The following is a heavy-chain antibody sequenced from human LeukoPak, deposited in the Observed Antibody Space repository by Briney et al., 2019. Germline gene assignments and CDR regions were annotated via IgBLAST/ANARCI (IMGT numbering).Heavy chain of an antibody. CDR1: GFTFSSYA. CDR3: ARDLTTVTTSHYYYYYGMDV. CDR2: ISSNGGST. V-gene: IGHV3-64*01. J-gene: IGHJ6*02. D-gene: IGHD4-17*01. Sequence: GGSLRLSCAASGFTFSSYAMHWVRQAPGKGLEYVSAISSNGGSTYYANSVKGRFTISRDNSKNTLYLQMGSLRAEDMAVYYCARDLTTVTTSHYYYYYGMDVWGQGTTVTVSS.